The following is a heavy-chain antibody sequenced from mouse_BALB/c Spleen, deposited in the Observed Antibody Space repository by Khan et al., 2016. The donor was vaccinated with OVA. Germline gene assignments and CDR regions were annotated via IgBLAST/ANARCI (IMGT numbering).Heavy chain of an antibody. CDR1: GFTFSTYA. CDR2: ISSDGDYT. J-gene: IGHJ3*01. CDR3: ARSPYGNFAY. V-gene: IGHV5-9-3*01. Sequence: QLEESGGGLVKPGGSLKLSCAASGFTFSTYAMSWVRQTPEKRLEWVATISSDGDYTYFPDNVTGRFTISRVNAKNTLCLQMTSLRSEDTAMYYCARSPYGNFAYWGQGTLVTVSA. D-gene: IGHD2-1*01.